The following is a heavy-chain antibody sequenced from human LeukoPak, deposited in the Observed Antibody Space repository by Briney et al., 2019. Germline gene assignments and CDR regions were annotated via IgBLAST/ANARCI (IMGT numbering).Heavy chain of an antibody. D-gene: IGHD3-22*01. CDR3: AKDLGYYYDSSGYPDPDY. Sequence: GGSQRLSCAASGFTFSSYAMSWVRQAPGKGLEWASAISGSGGSTYYADSVKGRFTISRDNSKNKRYLQMNSLRAEDTAVYYCAKDLGYYYDSSGYPDPDYWGEGTLVTVSS. J-gene: IGHJ4*02. CDR1: GFTFSSYA. V-gene: IGHV3-23*01. CDR2: ISGSGGST.